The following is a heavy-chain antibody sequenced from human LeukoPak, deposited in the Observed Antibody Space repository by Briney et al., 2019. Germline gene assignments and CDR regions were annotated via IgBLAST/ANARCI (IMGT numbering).Heavy chain of an antibody. CDR2: IYNSGGN. CDR3: AKVGSYDSSGYYFSD. V-gene: IGHV4-59*11. Sequence: SETLSLTCSVSGGSISSHSWSWIRQPPGEGLEWIGYIYNSGGNTYTPSLKSRVTISLDTSKNQLSLQLSSVTAADTAVYYCAKVGSYDSSGYYFSDWGQGTLVTVSS. D-gene: IGHD3-22*01. CDR1: GGSISSHS. J-gene: IGHJ4*02.